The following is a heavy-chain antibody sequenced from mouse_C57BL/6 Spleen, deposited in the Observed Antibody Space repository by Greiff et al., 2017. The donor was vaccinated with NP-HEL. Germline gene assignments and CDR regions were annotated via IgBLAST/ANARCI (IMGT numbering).Heavy chain of an antibody. J-gene: IGHJ2*01. V-gene: IGHV1-59*01. Sequence: VQLQQPGAELVRPGTSVKLSCKASGYTFTSYWMHWVKQRPGQGLEWIGVIDPSDSYTNYNQKFKGKATLTVDTSSSTAYMQLSSLTSEDSAVYYCARAAQATLFDYWGQGTTLTVSS. CDR2: IDPSDSYT. CDR3: ARAAQATLFDY. D-gene: IGHD3-2*02. CDR1: GYTFTSYW.